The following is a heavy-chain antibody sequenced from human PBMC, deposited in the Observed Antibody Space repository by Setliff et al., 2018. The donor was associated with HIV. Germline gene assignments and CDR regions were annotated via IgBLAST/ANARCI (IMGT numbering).Heavy chain of an antibody. Sequence: SETLSLTFDVYGGSLSGYYWSWIRQSPGKGLEWIVEINDSGDTNYSPSLKSRFNISLDTSKNHFSLRLTSVTAADPAVFYCARRTSFVGGAVAGNFDNWGQGTPVTVSS. D-gene: IGHD6-19*01. V-gene: IGHV4-34*01. CDR1: GGSLSGYY. CDR3: ARRTSFVGGAVAGNFDN. J-gene: IGHJ4*02. CDR2: INDSGDT.